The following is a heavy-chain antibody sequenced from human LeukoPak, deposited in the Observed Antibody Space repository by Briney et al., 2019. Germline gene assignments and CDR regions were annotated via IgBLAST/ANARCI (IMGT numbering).Heavy chain of an antibody. V-gene: IGHV1-18*01. CDR3: ARDPSNSSGYHAHFDS. J-gene: IGHJ4*02. Sequence: ASVKVSCKASGYTFTHHGISWVRQAPGQGLEWMGWISCYNGDTIYAQNVQGRVTMTTDASTRTAYIELRNLRSDDTATYYCARDPSNSSGYHAHFDSWGQGTLVTVSS. CDR1: GYTFTHHG. D-gene: IGHD3-22*01. CDR2: ISCYNGDT.